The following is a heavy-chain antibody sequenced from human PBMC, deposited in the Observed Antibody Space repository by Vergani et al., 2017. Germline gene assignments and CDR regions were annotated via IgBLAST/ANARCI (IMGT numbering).Heavy chain of an antibody. CDR2: ISSSSSTI. V-gene: IGHV3-48*01. Sequence: EVQLVESGGGLVQPGGSLRLSCAASGFTFSSYSMNWVRQAPGKGLEWVSYISSSSSTIYYADSVKGRFTISRDNAKNSLYLQMNSLRAEDTAVYYCARDPSYCSGGSCYSYFDYWGQGTLVTVSS. D-gene: IGHD2-15*01. CDR1: GFTFSSYS. J-gene: IGHJ4*02. CDR3: ARDPSYCSGGSCYSYFDY.